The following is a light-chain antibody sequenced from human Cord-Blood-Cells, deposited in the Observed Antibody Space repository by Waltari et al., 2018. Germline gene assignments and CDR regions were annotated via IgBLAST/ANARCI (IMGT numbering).Light chain of an antibody. CDR1: QSISSY. CDR2: AAS. CDR3: QQSYSTPT. V-gene: IGKV1-39*01. Sequence: DIQMTQSPSSLSASVGDRVTITCLASQSISSYLNWYQQKPGKAPKLLIYAASSLQSGVPSRFSGSGSVTDFTLTISSLQPEDFATYYCQQSYSTPTFGQGTRLEIK. J-gene: IGKJ5*01.